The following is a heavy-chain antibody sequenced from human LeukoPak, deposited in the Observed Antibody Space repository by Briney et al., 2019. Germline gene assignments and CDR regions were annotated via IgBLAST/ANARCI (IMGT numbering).Heavy chain of an antibody. CDR2: IYSGGST. V-gene: IGHV3-53*01. Sequence: GGSLRLSCVASGFTFGKYWMSWVRQAPGKGLEWVSVIYSGGSTYYADSVKGRFTISRDNSKNTLYLQMNSLRAEDTAVYYCARDRYCGGDCYFFDYWGQGTLVTVSS. CDR3: ARDRYCGGDCYFFDY. J-gene: IGHJ4*02. CDR1: GFTFGKYW. D-gene: IGHD2-21*02.